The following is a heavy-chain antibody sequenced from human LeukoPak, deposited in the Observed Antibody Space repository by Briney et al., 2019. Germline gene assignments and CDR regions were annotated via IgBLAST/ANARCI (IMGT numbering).Heavy chain of an antibody. CDR1: GYSISSGYY. CDR2: IYHSGST. Sequence: PSETLSLTCTVSGYSISSGYYWGWIRQPPGKGLEWIGSIYHSGSTYYNPSLKSRVTISVDTSKNQFSLKLSSVTAADTAVYYCARFIAAAGINWGQGTLVTVSS. J-gene: IGHJ4*02. V-gene: IGHV4-38-2*02. D-gene: IGHD6-13*01. CDR3: ARFIAAAGIN.